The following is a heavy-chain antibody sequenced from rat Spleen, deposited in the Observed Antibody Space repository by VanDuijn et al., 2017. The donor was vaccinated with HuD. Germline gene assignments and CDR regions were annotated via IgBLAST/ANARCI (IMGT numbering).Heavy chain of an antibody. CDR2: ISPTGGNT. V-gene: IGHV5-19*01. CDR3: ARETGYNSYFDY. J-gene: IGHJ2*01. CDR1: GFTFSVFA. D-gene: IGHD1-4*01. Sequence: EVQLVESGGGFVQPGRSLKLSCAASGFTFSVFAMHWIRQTPTEGLEWVASISPTGGNTYYRDSVKGRFTISRDNAKNTLYLEMDSLRSEDTATYYCARETGYNSYFDYWGQGVMVTVSS.